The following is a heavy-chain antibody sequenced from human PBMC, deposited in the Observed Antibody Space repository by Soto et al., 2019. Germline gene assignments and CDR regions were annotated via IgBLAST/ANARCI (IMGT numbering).Heavy chain of an antibody. J-gene: IGHJ5*02. Sequence: QVQLQESGPGLVKPSQTLSLTCTVSGGSISSGDYYWSWIRQPPGKGLEWIGYIYDSGSTYYNSSLKSRVNITLDTSKNQFSLKLTSVTAAYTAVYYCARGSGVGPWGQGTLVTVSS. CDR3: ARGSGVGP. D-gene: IGHD2-15*01. CDR1: GGSISSGDYY. V-gene: IGHV4-30-4*01. CDR2: IYDSGST.